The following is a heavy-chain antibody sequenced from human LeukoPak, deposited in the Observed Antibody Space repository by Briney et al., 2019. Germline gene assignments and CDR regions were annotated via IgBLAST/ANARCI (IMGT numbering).Heavy chain of an antibody. CDR2: IYYSGST. J-gene: IGHJ4*02. D-gene: IGHD5-12*01. CDR1: GGSISSYY. Sequence: SETLSLTCTVSGGSISSYYWSWIRQPPGKGLEWIGYIYYSGSTNYNPSLKSRVTISVDTSKNQFSLKLSSVTAADTAVYYCARRAIRGYFDYWGQGTLVTVSS. CDR3: ARRAIRGYFDY. V-gene: IGHV4-59*08.